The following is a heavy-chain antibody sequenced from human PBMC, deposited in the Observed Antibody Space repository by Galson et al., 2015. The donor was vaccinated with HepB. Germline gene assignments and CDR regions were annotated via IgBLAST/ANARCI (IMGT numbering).Heavy chain of an antibody. D-gene: IGHD4/OR15-4a*01. CDR1: GYTFTSNG. Sequence: SVKVSCKASGYTFTSNGISWVRQTPRQGLEWPGWISAHGGNTKYTQKYQGRITLTRDTSTSTAYVELRSLRSDDTAVYYCARDRDYRFDYWGQGTLVTVSS. J-gene: IGHJ4*02. V-gene: IGHV1-18*04. CDR2: ISAHGGNT. CDR3: ARDRDYRFDY.